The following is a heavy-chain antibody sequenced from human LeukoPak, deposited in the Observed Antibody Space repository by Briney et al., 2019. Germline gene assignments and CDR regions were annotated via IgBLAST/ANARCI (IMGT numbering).Heavy chain of an antibody. CDR1: GFTFSSYS. D-gene: IGHD1-26*01. CDR3: ARDVALRGSYFY. Sequence: GGTLRLSCAASGFTFSSYSMNWVRQAPGKGLNGVSAITSSSDYTYYADSVKGRFTISRDNAQNSLYLQMNSLRAEDTAVYYCARDVALRGSYFYWGQGTLVTVSS. V-gene: IGHV3-21*01. CDR2: ITSSSDYT. J-gene: IGHJ4*02.